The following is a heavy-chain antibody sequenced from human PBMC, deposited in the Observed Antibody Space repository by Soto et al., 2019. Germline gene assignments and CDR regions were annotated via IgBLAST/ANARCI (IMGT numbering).Heavy chain of an antibody. CDR3: ARVAATLASIWFDP. Sequence: ASETLSLTCTVSGGSISSGDYYWSWIRQPPGKGLEWIGYIYYSGSTYYNPSLKSRVTISVDTSKNQFSLKLSSVTAADTAVYYCARVAATLASIWFDPWGQGTLVIVSS. CDR1: GGSISSGDYY. V-gene: IGHV4-30-4*01. D-gene: IGHD2-15*01. CDR2: IYYSGST. J-gene: IGHJ5*02.